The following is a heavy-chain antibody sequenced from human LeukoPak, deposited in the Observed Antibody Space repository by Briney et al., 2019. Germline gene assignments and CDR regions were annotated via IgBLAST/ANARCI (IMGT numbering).Heavy chain of an antibody. CDR3: ARAPGYSSGWYGARGTSRYFDY. J-gene: IGHJ4*02. CDR2: INHSGST. V-gene: IGHV4-34*01. CDR1: GGSFSGYY. Sequence: SETLSLTCAVYGGSFSGYYWSWIRQPPGKALEWIGEINHSGSTNYNPSLKSRVTISVDTSKNQFSLKLSSVTAADTAVYYCARAPGYSSGWYGARGTSRYFDYWGQGTLVTVSS. D-gene: IGHD6-19*01.